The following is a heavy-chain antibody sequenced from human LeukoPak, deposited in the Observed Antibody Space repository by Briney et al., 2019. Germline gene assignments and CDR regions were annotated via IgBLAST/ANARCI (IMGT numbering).Heavy chain of an antibody. J-gene: IGHJ4*02. Sequence: GGSLRLSCAASGFTFSSYSMNWVRQAPGKGLEWVSSISSSSSYIYYADSVKGRFTISRDNAKNSLYLQMNSLRAEDTAVYYCASSPVYSGSYWGGAFDIWGQGTLVTVSS. CDR1: GFTFSSYS. V-gene: IGHV3-21*01. CDR3: ASSPVYSGSYWGGAFDI. CDR2: ISSSSSYI. D-gene: IGHD1-26*01.